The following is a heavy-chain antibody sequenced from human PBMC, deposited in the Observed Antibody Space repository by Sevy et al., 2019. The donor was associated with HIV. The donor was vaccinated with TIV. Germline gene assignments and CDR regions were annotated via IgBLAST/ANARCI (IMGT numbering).Heavy chain of an antibody. CDR2: ISSTASTI. J-gene: IGHJ4*02. CDR1: GFTFSSYE. CDR3: AKDAPRSSIVDY. Sequence: GGSLRLSCAASGFTFSSYEMNWVRQAPGKGLEWVACISSTASTIYYADSVKGRFTITRDNAQNSLNLQMSSLRAENTDVSYCAKDAPRSSIVDYWGQGTLVTVSS. V-gene: IGHV3-48*03. D-gene: IGHD6-13*01.